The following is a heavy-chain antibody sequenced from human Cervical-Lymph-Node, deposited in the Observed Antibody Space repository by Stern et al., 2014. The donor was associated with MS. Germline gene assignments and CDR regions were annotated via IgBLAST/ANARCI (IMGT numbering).Heavy chain of an antibody. CDR2: IYHSGTT. J-gene: IGHJ4*02. V-gene: IGHV4-39*01. D-gene: IGHD5-12*01. CDR3: ARHDGWLPHY. CDR1: GGSISRSTYY. Sequence: QVQLQESGPGLVKPSETLSLTCSVSGGSISRSTYYWGWIRQPPGKGLDWIGSIYHSGTTYYNPSLKSRVTIDTSTTQFPLRLTSLTAADTAVYYCARHDGWLPHYWSQGTLVTVSS.